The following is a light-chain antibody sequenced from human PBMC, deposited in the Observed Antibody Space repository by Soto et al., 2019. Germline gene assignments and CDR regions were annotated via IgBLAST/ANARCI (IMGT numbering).Light chain of an antibody. J-gene: IGLJ7*01. V-gene: IGLV1-40*01. CDR2: GNN. CDR3: QSYDSSLRGYV. CDR1: SSNFGAGND. Sequence: QSVLTQPPSVSGAPGQRVTISCTGSSSNFGAGNDVQWYQQLPGTAPKLLIFGNNNRPSGVPDRFSGSKSGTSASLAISGLQAEDEADYYCQSYDSSLRGYVFGTGTQLTVL.